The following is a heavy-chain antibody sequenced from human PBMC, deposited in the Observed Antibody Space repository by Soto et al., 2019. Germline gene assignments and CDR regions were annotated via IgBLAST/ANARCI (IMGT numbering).Heavy chain of an antibody. CDR1: GGSISISYYY. CDR2: IYYGGST. CDR3: AXHPPHGPLDY. Sequence: SETLSLTCTVSGGSISISYYYWGWILHPPGKGLEWIGSIYYGGSTYYNPSLKRRVTVSVDTSKNQFSLTLSSVTAADTAVYYCAXHPPHGPLDYWGQGTLVTVSS. D-gene: IGHD4-17*01. J-gene: IGHJ4*02. V-gene: IGHV4-39*01.